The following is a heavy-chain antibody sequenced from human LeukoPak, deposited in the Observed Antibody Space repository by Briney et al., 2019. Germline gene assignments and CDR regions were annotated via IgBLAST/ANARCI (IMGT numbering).Heavy chain of an antibody. Sequence: GGSLRLSCAASGFTFSSYDMHWVRQATGNGLEWVSSIGPGGDIYYADSVKGRFTISRDNAKNSLYLQMNGLRDEDTAVYYCARDPTRYASTTVVASNFDYWGQGTLVTVSS. CDR1: GFTFSSYD. J-gene: IGHJ4*02. CDR2: IGPGGDI. D-gene: IGHD4-23*01. CDR3: ARDPTRYASTTVVASNFDY. V-gene: IGHV3-13*04.